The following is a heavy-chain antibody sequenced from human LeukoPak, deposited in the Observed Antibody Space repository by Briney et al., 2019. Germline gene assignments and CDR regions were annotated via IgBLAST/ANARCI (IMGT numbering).Heavy chain of an antibody. D-gene: IGHD6-19*01. V-gene: IGHV3-7*01. J-gene: IGHJ4*02. CDR3: ARFSYNSGWGIDY. CDR1: GFTSSNYW. CDR2: IKSDGSDI. Sequence: GGSLRLSCATSGFTSSNYWMTWVRQAPGKGLEGVANIKSDGSDIYYVDSVKGRFTISRDNAKTSLYLQMNSLRVEDTAVYYCARFSYNSGWGIDYWGQGTLVTVSS.